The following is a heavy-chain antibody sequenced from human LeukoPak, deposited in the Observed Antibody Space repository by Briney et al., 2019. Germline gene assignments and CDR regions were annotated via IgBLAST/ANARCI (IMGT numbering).Heavy chain of an antibody. CDR2: IYSSGST. CDR3: GSEVSVRDGPLGRPFDY. Sequence: SETLSLTCTVSGGSTTDYCWRWMRQPAGKGREWIGRIYSSGSTNYNASLKSRVTMSVDTAKNHFSLKWSSLTAADTAVYCWGSEVSVRDGPLGRPFDYWAQGPLLTVPS. CDR1: GGSTTDYC. V-gene: IGHV4-4*07. D-gene: IGHD5-24*01. J-gene: IGHJ4*02.